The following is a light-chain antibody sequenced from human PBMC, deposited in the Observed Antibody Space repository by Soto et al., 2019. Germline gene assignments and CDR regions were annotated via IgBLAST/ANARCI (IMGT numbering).Light chain of an antibody. CDR2: GTS. J-gene: IGKJ2*01. Sequence: VLTQSPGTLYLSPGERVTLSCRASQSVSSRYLAWYQQKLGQAPRLLIYGTSIRATGIPDRFSGSGSGTDFTLTISRLEPEDFAVYYCQQYGNSPLYTFGQGTKLEIK. V-gene: IGKV3-20*01. CDR3: QQYGNSPLYT. CDR1: QSVSSRY.